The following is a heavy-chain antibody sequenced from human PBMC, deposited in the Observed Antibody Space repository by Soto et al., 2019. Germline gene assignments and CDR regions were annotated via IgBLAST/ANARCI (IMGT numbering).Heavy chain of an antibody. D-gene: IGHD3-10*01. CDR3: ATLQMRFGEFTYDY. Sequence: QVQLQESGPGLVKPSETLSLTCTVSGGSISSYYWSWIRQPPGKGLEWIGYIYYSGSTNYNPSLTSRVTXXVXTXXNQCSLKLSSVTAADTAVYYCATLQMRFGEFTYDYWGQGTLVTVSS. CDR1: GGSISSYY. CDR2: IYYSGST. J-gene: IGHJ4*02. V-gene: IGHV4-59*08.